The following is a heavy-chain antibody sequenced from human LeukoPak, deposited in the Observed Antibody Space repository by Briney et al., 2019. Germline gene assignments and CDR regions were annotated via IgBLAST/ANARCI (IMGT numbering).Heavy chain of an antibody. CDR3: AKGAPYTYLDY. CDR1: GYTFTTYY. D-gene: IGHD2-2*02. J-gene: IGHJ4*02. V-gene: IGHV1-46*01. Sequence: ASVKVSCKASGYTFTTYYMHWVRQAPGQGLEWMGIINPSGGSTSYAQKFQGRVTMTRDTSTSTVYMELSSLRAEDTAVYYCAKGAPYTYLDYWGQGTLVTVSS. CDR2: INPSGGST.